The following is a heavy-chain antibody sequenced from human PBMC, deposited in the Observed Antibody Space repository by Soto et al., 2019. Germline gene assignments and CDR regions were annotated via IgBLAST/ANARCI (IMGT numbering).Heavy chain of an antibody. CDR1: GFTFSSYA. Sequence: EVHLLESGGGLVQPGGSLRLSCAASGFTFSSYAMSWVRQAPGKGPEWVSAIGGRGGSTYYADSVKGRFTISRDNSKNKLYLQMNSLRAEDTAVYYCAKRYYYETSGLWDYWGQGTLVTVSA. CDR3: AKRYYYETSGLWDY. V-gene: IGHV3-23*01. D-gene: IGHD3-22*01. CDR2: IGGRGGST. J-gene: IGHJ4*02.